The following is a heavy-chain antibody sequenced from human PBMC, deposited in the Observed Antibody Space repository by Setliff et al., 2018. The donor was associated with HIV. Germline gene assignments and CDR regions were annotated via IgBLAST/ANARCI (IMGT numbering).Heavy chain of an antibody. J-gene: IGHJ4*02. V-gene: IGHV4-34*01. CDR1: GGSFSGYY. Sequence: SETLSLTCAVYGGSFSGYYWSCIRQPPGKGLEWIGEIDHSGNTNYNPSLKSRVTISVDTSKNQFSLKLSSVTAADTAVYYCAREPDSWGQGTLVTAPQ. CDR3: AREPDS. CDR2: IDHSGNT.